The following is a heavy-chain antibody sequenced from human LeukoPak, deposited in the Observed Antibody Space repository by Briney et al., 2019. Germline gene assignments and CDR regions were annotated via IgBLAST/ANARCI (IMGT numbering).Heavy chain of an antibody. CDR3: TSQYSGSYNLWDY. CDR1: GFTFSSYW. J-gene: IGHJ4*02. CDR2: IRSKAYGGTT. Sequence: GGSLRLSCAASGFTFSSYWMSWVRQAPGKGLEWVGFIRSKAYGGTTEYAASVKGRFTISRDDSKSIAYLQMNSLKTEDTAVYYCTSQYSGSYNLWDYRGQGTLVTVSS. V-gene: IGHV3-49*04. D-gene: IGHD1-26*01.